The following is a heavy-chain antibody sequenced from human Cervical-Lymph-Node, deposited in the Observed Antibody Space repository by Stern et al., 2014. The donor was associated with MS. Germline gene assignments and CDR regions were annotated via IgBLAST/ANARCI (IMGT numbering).Heavy chain of an antibody. J-gene: IGHJ4*02. CDR3: ARDRRHFDTSGGYYFDS. CDR2: IIPIVGTA. CDR1: GGTFSFYA. V-gene: IGHV1-69*01. Sequence: QVQLGQSGAEVKKPGSSVKVSCTASGGTFSFYAINWVRQAPGQGPEWMGGIIPIVGTANYAQNFQGRVTITADESTNTAYMELSSLRSEDTAVYYCARDRRHFDTSGGYYFDSWGQGTLVTVSS. D-gene: IGHD3-22*01.